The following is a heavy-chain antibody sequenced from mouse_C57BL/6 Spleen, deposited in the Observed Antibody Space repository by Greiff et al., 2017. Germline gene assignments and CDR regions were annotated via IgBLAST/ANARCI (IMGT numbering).Heavy chain of an antibody. Sequence: VQLQQSGAELARPGASVKMSCKASGYTFTSYTMHWVKQRPGQGLEWIGYINPSSGYTKYNQKFKDKATLTADKSSSTAYMQLSSLTSEDSAVYYCASTTVASYYSDYWGQGATLSVSS. CDR2: INPSSGYT. V-gene: IGHV1-4*01. D-gene: IGHD1-1*01. J-gene: IGHJ2*01. CDR3: ASTTVASYYSDY. CDR1: GYTFTSYT.